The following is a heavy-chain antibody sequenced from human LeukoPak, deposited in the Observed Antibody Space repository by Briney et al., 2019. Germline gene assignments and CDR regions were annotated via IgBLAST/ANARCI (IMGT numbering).Heavy chain of an antibody. CDR3: ARDPSSYYFDY. V-gene: IGHV1-58*01. CDR2: IVVGSGNT. CDR1: GFTFTSSA. J-gene: IGHJ4*02. D-gene: IGHD6-13*01. Sequence: SVTVSCKASGFTFTSSAVQWVRQARGQRLEWIGWIVVGSGNTNYAQKFQERVTITRDMSTSTAYMELSSLRSEDTAVYYCARDPSSYYFDYWGQGTLVTVSS.